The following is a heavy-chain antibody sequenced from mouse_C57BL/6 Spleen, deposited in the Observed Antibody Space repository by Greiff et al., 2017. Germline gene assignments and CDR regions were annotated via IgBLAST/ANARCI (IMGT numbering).Heavy chain of an antibody. Sequence: QVHVKQPGAELVMPGASVKLSCKASGYTFTSYWMHWVKQRPGQGLEWIGEIDPSDSYTNYNQKFKGKSTLTVDKSSSTAYMQLSSLTSEDSAVYYCARVQGSLYAMDYWGQGTSVTVSS. CDR2: IDPSDSYT. CDR3: ARVQGSLYAMDY. CDR1: GYTFTSYW. V-gene: IGHV1-69*01. D-gene: IGHD6-2*01. J-gene: IGHJ4*01.